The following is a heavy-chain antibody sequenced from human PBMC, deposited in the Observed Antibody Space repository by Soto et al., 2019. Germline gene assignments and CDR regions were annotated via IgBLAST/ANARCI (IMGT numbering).Heavy chain of an antibody. CDR2: ISSSSSNI. J-gene: IGHJ4*02. CDR3: ARGKTAGFVDY. V-gene: IGHV3-21*01. CDR1: GFTFSSHA. Sequence: GGSLRLSCAASGFTFSSHAMSWVRQAPGKGLEWVSSISSSSSNIYYADSVKGRFTISRDNAKNSLYLQMNSLRAEDTAVYYCARGKTAGFVDYWGQGTLVTVSS. D-gene: IGHD3-3*01.